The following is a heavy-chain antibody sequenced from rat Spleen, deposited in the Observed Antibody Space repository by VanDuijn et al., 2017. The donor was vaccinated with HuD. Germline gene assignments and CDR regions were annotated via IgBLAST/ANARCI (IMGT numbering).Heavy chain of an antibody. CDR2: INSAGNT. J-gene: IGHJ2*01. Sequence: EVQLQESGPGLVKPSQSLSLTCSVTGYSITSSYRWNWIRKFPGNKLEWLGYINSAGNTNYSPSLKSRISIIRDTSKNKFFLQVNSLTPEDTATYFCARVTLGEFDYRGQGVMGTVPS. V-gene: IGHV3-3*01. CDR3: ARVTLGEFDY. CDR1: GYSITSSYR. D-gene: IGHD4-6*01.